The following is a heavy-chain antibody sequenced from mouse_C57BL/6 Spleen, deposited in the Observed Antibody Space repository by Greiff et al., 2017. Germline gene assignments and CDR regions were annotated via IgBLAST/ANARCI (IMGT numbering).Heavy chain of an antibody. CDR3: TTEYLDY. Sequence: EVQLQQSGAELVRPGASVKLSRTASGFNIKDDYMHWVKQRPEQGLEWIGWIDPENGDTEYASKFQGKATITADTSSNTAYLQLSSLTSEDTAVYYCTTEYLDYWGQGTTLTVSS. CDR1: GFNIKDDY. CDR2: IDPENGDT. J-gene: IGHJ2*01. V-gene: IGHV14-4*01.